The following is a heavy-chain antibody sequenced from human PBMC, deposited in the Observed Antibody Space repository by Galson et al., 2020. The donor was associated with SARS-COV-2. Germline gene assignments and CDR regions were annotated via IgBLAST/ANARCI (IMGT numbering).Heavy chain of an antibody. CDR2: IRSRSNNFAT. CDR3: TRAGLS. V-gene: IGHV3-73*01. CDR1: GFGFSGSA. D-gene: IGHD6-19*01. Sequence: GESLKISCAASGFGFSGSALHWVRPASGKGLQYVGHIRSRSNNFATFYGESVRGRFTISRDDSRNTAYLQMTNLRTEDTATYYCTRAGLSWGQGTLVTVSS. J-gene: IGHJ4*02.